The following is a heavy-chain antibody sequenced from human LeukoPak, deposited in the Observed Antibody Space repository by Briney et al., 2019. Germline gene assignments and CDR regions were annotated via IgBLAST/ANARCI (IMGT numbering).Heavy chain of an antibody. CDR1: GYTFTGYY. J-gene: IGHJ3*02. V-gene: IGHV1-2*02. D-gene: IGHD3-16*01. CDR2: INPNSGGT. Sequence: ASVKVSCKASGYTFTGYYMHWVRQAPGQGLEWMGWINPNSGGTNYAQKFQGRVTMTRDTSISTAYMELSRLRSDDTAAYYCARFREGGPYAFDIWGQGTMVTVSS. CDR3: ARFREGGPYAFDI.